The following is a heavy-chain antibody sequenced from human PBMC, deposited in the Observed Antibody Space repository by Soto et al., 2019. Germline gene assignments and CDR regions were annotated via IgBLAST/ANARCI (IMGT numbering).Heavy chain of an antibody. CDR3: ARDGGRHSGGIDY. D-gene: IGHD1-26*01. Sequence: QVQLVQSGAEVKKPGSSVKVSCKASGGTFSSYSINWVRQAPGQGLEWMGEIIPIFGTANYAQKFQVRVTITSDESTSPAYMELSSLRSEDTAVYYCARDGGRHSGGIDYWGQGPLVHVSS. CDR2: IIPIFGTA. V-gene: IGHV1-69*01. J-gene: IGHJ4*02. CDR1: GGTFSSYS.